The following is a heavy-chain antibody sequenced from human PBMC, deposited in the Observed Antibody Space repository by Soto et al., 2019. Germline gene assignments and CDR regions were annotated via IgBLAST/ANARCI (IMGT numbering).Heavy chain of an antibody. CDR1: GYTLTELS. Sequence: ASVKVSCKVSGYTLTELSMHWVRQAPGKGLEWMGGFDPEDGETIYAQKFQGRVTMTEDTSTDTAYMELSSLRSEDTAVYYCATQSSGRYDILTGYYRRVGYAFDIWGQG. V-gene: IGHV1-24*01. D-gene: IGHD3-9*01. CDR3: ATQSSGRYDILTGYYRRVGYAFDI. J-gene: IGHJ3*02. CDR2: FDPEDGET.